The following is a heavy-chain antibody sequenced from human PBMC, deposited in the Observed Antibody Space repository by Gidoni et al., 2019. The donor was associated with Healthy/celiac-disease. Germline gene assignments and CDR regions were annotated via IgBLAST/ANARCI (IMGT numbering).Heavy chain of an antibody. V-gene: IGHV3-74*01. CDR2: INSDGSST. D-gene: IGHD6-19*01. J-gene: IGHJ6*02. CDR1: GFTFSSYW. CDR3: ARSLAVAGRVYYYGMDV. Sequence: EVQLVESGGGLVQPGGSLRLSCAASGFTFSSYWMHWVRQAPGKGLVWVSRINSDGSSTSYADSVKGRFTISRDNAKNTLYLQMNSLRAEDTAVYYCARSLAVAGRVYYYGMDVWGQGTTVTVSS.